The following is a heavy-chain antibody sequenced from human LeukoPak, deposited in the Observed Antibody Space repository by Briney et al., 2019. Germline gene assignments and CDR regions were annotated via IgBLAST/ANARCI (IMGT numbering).Heavy chain of an antibody. V-gene: IGHV3-7*03. CDR1: GFILSRYR. J-gene: IGHJ4*02. Sequence: PGGSLRLSCPGSGFILSRYRMSWVRQAPGKGVEWVGHIKKDGSEKYYLDSVKGRFTIHLDKAMQSLYLQMNRLRAEDTAVYYFARDRGLTASCFDCWGQGRLVTVSS. D-gene: IGHD2-21*02. CDR2: IKKDGSEK. CDR3: ARDRGLTASCFDC.